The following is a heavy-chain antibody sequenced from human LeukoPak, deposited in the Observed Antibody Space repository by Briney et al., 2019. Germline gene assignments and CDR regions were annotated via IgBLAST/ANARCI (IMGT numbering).Heavy chain of an antibody. D-gene: IGHD4-17*01. V-gene: IGHV3-30-3*01. Sequence: GGSLRLSCAASGFTFSSYAMHWVRQAPGKGLEWVAVISYDGSNKYYADSVKGRFTISRDNSKNTLYLQMNSLRAEDTAVYYCAREIEGYGDYEESFDYWGQGTLVTVSS. J-gene: IGHJ4*02. CDR3: AREIEGYGDYEESFDY. CDR2: ISYDGSNK. CDR1: GFTFSSYA.